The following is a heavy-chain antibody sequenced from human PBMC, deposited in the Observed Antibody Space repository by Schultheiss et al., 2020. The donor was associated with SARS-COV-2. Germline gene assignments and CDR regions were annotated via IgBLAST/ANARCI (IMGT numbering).Heavy chain of an antibody. V-gene: IGHV3-30*18. CDR1: GFTFSSYG. J-gene: IGHJ3*02. D-gene: IGHD6-19*01. CDR2: ISYDGSNK. Sequence: GGSLRLSCAASGFTFSSYGMHWVRQAPGKGLEWVAVISYDGSNKYYADSVKGRFTISRDNSKNTLYLQMNSLRAEDTAVYYCAKDDQNSFLTYSSGPDAFDIWGQGTMVTVSS. CDR3: AKDDQNSFLTYSSGPDAFDI.